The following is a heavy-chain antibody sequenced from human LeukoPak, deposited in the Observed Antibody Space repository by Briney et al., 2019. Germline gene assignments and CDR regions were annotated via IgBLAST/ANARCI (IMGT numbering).Heavy chain of an antibody. CDR3: ARGGSGSYYPYFDY. CDR1: GFTFSSYG. J-gene: IGHJ4*02. CDR2: ISGSGGST. Sequence: PGGSLRLSCAASGFTFSSYGMSWVRQAPGKGLEWVSAISGSGGSTYYADSVKGRFTISRDNAKNSLYLQMNSLRAEDTAVYYCARGGSGSYYPYFDYWGQGTLVTVSS. V-gene: IGHV3-23*01. D-gene: IGHD3-10*01.